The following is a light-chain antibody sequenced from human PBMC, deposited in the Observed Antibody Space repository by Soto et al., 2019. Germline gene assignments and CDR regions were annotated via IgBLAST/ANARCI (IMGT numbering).Light chain of an antibody. J-gene: IGKJ1*01. Sequence: DVVMTQSPLSLPVTLGQPASISCRSSQSLLHSDGNTYLNWFQQRPGQSPRRLIYRVSNRDSGVPDRFSGGGSGPDFTLKISRVEAEDVGVYYCMQGTHWPPWTFGQGTKVEIK. V-gene: IGKV2-30*02. CDR3: MQGTHWPPWT. CDR1: QSLLHSDGNTY. CDR2: RVS.